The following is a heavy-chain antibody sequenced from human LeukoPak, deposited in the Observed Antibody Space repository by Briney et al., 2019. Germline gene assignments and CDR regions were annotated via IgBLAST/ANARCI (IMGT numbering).Heavy chain of an antibody. CDR3: ARAMVRGAYAFDI. Sequence: GGSLRLSCAASGFTFSSYDMHWVRQATGKGLEWVSAIGTAGDTYYPGSVKGRFTISRENAKNSLYLQMNSLRAGDTAVYYCARAMVRGAYAFDIWGQGTMVTVSS. CDR1: GFTFSSYD. CDR2: IGTAGDT. J-gene: IGHJ3*02. D-gene: IGHD3-10*01. V-gene: IGHV3-13*01.